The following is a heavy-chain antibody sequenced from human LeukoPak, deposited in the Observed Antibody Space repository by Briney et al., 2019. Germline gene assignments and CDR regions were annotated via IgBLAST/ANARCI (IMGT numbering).Heavy chain of an antibody. D-gene: IGHD3-22*01. CDR2: ISSSSSYI. Sequence: PGGSLRLSCAASGFTFSSYSMNWVRQAPGKGLGWVSFISSSSSYIDYADSVKGRFTISRDNTKNSLFLQMNNVRAEDTAVYYCARRGYYYDSSGYYSYEGRDYWGQGTVVTVSS. V-gene: IGHV3-21*01. J-gene: IGHJ4*02. CDR1: GFTFSSYS. CDR3: ARRGYYYDSSGYYSYEGRDY.